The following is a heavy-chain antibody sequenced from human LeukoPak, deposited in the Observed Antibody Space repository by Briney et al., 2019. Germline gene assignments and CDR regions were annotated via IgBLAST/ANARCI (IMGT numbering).Heavy chain of an antibody. Sequence: GGSLRLSCAASGFTFSSYWIHWVRQAPGKGLVWVSRINSDGSSTTYADSVKGRFTISRDNAKNTLYLQMNSLRAEDTAVYYCIRYSSGYYFAEYFQHWGQGTLVTVSS. CDR1: GFTFSSYW. CDR2: INSDGSST. J-gene: IGHJ1*01. D-gene: IGHD6-19*01. CDR3: IRYSSGYYFAEYFQH. V-gene: IGHV3-74*01.